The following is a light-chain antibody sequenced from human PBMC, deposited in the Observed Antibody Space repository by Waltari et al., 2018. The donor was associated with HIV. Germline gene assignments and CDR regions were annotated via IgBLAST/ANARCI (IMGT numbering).Light chain of an antibody. CDR3: QKCYDNPFT. CDR2: WAS. V-gene: IGKV4-1*01. CDR1: QSVLHISTNLNY. Sequence: DIVMTQSPDSLAVSLGERATINCKSSQSVLHISTNLNYLAWYQQKAGQPRDLCISWASSRESGVPDRFRGSGAGTDVTLTISSLQADDVAVYYCQKCYDNPFTFCGGTKVEIK. J-gene: IGKJ4*02.